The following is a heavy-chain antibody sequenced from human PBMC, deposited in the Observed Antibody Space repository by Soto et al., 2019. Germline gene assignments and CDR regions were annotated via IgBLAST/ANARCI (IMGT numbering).Heavy chain of an antibody. CDR1: GYNFTIDW. Sequence: GESLKISCNGSGYNFTIDWISWVLQMPGKGLEWMGRIDPSDSYTNYSPSFQCHVTISADKSISTAYLQWSSLKASDTAMYYCARARYCTNGCGMDVWGQGTTVTVSS. CDR3: ARARYCTNGCGMDV. CDR2: IDPSDSYT. V-gene: IGHV5-10-1*01. J-gene: IGHJ6*02. D-gene: IGHD2-8*01.